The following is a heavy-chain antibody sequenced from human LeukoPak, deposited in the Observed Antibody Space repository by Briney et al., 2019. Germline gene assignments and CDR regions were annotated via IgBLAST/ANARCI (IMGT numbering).Heavy chain of an antibody. CDR1: GGTFSSYT. J-gene: IGHJ6*03. V-gene: IGHV1-69*04. Sequence: GASVKVSCKASGGTFSSYTISWVRQAPGQGLEWMGRIIPILGIANYAQKFQGRVTITADKSTSTAYMELGSLRSEDTAVYYCARDGEDIVVAPAAIRYYYYYMDVWGKGTTVTVSS. D-gene: IGHD2-2*01. CDR2: IIPILGIA. CDR3: ARDGEDIVVAPAAIRYYYYYMDV.